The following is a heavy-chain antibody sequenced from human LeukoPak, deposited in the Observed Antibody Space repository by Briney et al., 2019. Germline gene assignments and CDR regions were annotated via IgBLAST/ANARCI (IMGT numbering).Heavy chain of an antibody. Sequence: PGGSLRLSCAASAFSLNAYNMNWVRQAPGKGLEWVSTISYTGTYIYYADSVKGRFTISRDNAQNSLYLQMNSLRAEDTAIYYCVRDRGTYRPIDYWGQGTLVTVSS. CDR1: AFSLNAYN. J-gene: IGHJ4*02. CDR2: ISYTGTYI. V-gene: IGHV3-21*04. D-gene: IGHD1-26*01. CDR3: VRDRGTYRPIDY.